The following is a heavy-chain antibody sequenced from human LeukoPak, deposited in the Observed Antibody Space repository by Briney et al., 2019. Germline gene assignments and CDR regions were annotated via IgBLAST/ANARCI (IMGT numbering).Heavy chain of an antibody. CDR1: GYTFTGYY. CDR3: ARGVAAAGNFDY. CDR2: INPNSGGT. V-gene: IGHV1-2*02. J-gene: IGHJ4*02. Sequence: ASVKVSCKASGYTFTGYYMHWVRQAPGQGLEWMGWINPNSGGTNYAQKFQGRVTMTRDTSISTAYMELSRLGSDDTAGYYCARGVAAAGNFDYWDQGTLVPVPT. D-gene: IGHD6-13*01.